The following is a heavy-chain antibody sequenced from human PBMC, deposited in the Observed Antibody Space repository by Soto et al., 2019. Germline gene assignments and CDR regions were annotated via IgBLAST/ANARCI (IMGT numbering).Heavy chain of an antibody. CDR3: AREHAYDHGDYPYYAMDV. Sequence: QVQLGQSGAEVRKPGAAVKVSCRAAGYTFTGSYIHWVRQAPGQGLEWMGWISPNSGGTTYAQKLQGWVTMTRDTYISTVSLELRRLRSDDAAVYYCAREHAYDHGDYPYYAMDVWGQGTTVTVSS. J-gene: IGHJ6*02. D-gene: IGHD4-17*01. CDR2: ISPNSGGT. CDR1: GYTFTGSY. V-gene: IGHV1-2*04.